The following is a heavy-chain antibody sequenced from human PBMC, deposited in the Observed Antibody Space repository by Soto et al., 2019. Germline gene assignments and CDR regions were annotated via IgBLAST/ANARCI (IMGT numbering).Heavy chain of an antibody. D-gene: IGHD6-13*01. CDR2: ISSSGSTI. J-gene: IGHJ6*02. CDR3: ARASDRYSSSWYGSYYYYYYGMDV. Sequence: LRLSCSASGFTFSDYYMSWIRQAPGKGLEWVSYISSSGSTIYYADSVKGRFTIPRDNAKNSLYLQMNSLRAEDTAVYYCARASDRYSSSWYGSYYYYYYGMDVWGQGTTVTVSS. V-gene: IGHV3-11*01. CDR1: GFTFSDYY.